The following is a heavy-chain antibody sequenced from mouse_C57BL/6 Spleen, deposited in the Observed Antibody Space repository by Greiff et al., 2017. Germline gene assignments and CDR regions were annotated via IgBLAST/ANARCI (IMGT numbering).Heavy chain of an antibody. D-gene: IGHD1-1*01. CDR3: ARGFYYEVATGAMDY. CDR2: INPYHGGT. CDR1: GYTFTDYY. Sequence: EVQLQQSGPVLVKPGASVKMSCKASGYTFTDYYMNWVKQSHGKSLEWIGVINPYHGGTSYNQKFKGKATLTVDKSSSTAYMELNSLTSEDSAVYYCARGFYYEVATGAMDYWGQGTSVTVSS. V-gene: IGHV1-19*01. J-gene: IGHJ4*01.